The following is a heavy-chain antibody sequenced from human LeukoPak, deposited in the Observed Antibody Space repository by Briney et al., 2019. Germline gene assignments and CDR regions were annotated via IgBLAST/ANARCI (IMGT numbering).Heavy chain of an antibody. CDR1: GYTLTELS. CDR2: FDPEDGET. D-gene: IGHD6-19*01. Sequence: ASVNVSCKVSGYTLTELSMHWVQQAPGKGLEWMGGFDPEDGETIYAQKFQGRVTMTEDTSTDTAYMELSSLRSEDTAVYYCAASSGWYRGLFGDYWGQGTLVTVSS. J-gene: IGHJ4*02. V-gene: IGHV1-24*01. CDR3: AASSGWYRGLFGDY.